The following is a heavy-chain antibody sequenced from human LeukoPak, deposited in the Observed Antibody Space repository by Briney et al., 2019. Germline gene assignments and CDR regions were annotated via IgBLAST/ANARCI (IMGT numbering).Heavy chain of an antibody. CDR2: IYYSGST. CDR3: ARADILTGDDAFDI. V-gene: IGHV4-59*01. J-gene: IGHJ3*02. Sequence: SETLSLTCTVSGGSISSYYWSWIRQPPGKGLEWIGYIYYSGSTNYNPSLKSRVNISVDTSKNQFSLKLSSVTAADTAVYYCARADILTGDDAFDIWGQGTMVTVSS. D-gene: IGHD3-9*01. CDR1: GGSISSYY.